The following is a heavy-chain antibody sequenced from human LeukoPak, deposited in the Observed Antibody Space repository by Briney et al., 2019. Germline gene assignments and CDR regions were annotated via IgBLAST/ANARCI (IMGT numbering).Heavy chain of an antibody. J-gene: IGHJ4*02. V-gene: IGHV4-34*01. CDR3: ARQDCSSTSCYLVGATTVFDY. CDR2: INHSGST. CDR1: GGSFSGYY. Sequence: SETLSLTCAVYGGSFSGYYWSWIRQPPGKGLEWIGEINHSGSTNYNPSLKSRVTISVDTSKNQFSLKLSSVTAADTAVYYCARQDCSSTSCYLVGATTVFDYWGQGTLVTVSS. D-gene: IGHD2-2*01.